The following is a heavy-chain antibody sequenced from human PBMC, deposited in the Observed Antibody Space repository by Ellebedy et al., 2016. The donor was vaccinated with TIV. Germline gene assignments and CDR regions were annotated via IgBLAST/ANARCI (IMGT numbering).Heavy chain of an antibody. D-gene: IGHD6-19*01. Sequence: SETLSLXXTVSGYSIRGGYYWGWIRQPPGKGLEWIGSMFHSGSTYYHPSLKSRVTMSVDTSKNQLSLKVRSVTAADTAIYYCARMTSRGFSTPAYWGQGTLVTVSS. CDR3: ARMTSRGFSTPAY. V-gene: IGHV4-38-2*02. CDR1: GYSIRGGYY. CDR2: MFHSGST. J-gene: IGHJ4*02.